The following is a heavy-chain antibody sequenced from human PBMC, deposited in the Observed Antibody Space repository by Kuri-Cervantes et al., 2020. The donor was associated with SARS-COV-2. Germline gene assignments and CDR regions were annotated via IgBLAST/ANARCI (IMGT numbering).Heavy chain of an antibody. D-gene: IGHD3-3*01. J-gene: IGHJ6*02. CDR3: TTYTIFGVVAADDRYGMDV. V-gene: IGHV3-33*01. Sequence: GESLKISCAASGFTFGSYGMHWVRQAPGKGLEWVAVIWYDGSNKYYADSVKGRFTISRDNSKNTLYLQMNSLKTEDTAVYYCTTYTIFGVVAADDRYGMDVWGQGTTVTVSS. CDR1: GFTFGSYG. CDR2: IWYDGSNK.